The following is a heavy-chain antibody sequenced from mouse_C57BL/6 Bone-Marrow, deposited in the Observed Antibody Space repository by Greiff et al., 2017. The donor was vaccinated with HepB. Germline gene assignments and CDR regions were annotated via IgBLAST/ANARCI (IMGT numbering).Heavy chain of an antibody. V-gene: IGHV7-3*01. Sequence: EVQGVESGGGLVQPGGSLSLSCAASGFTFTDYYMSWVRQPPGKALEWLGFIRNKANGYTTEYSASVKGRFTISRDNSQSILYLQMNALRAEDSATYYCARSHYYGSSYDWYFDVWGTGTTVTVSS. D-gene: IGHD1-1*01. CDR1: GFTFTDYY. CDR3: ARSHYYGSSYDWYFDV. CDR2: IRNKANGYTT. J-gene: IGHJ1*03.